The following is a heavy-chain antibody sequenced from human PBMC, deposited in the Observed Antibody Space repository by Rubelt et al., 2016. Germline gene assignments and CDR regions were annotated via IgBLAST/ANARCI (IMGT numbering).Heavy chain of an antibody. CDR1: GFTFSSYW. CDR3: ASGGIAARLFDY. Sequence: AASGFTFSSYWMHWVRQAPGKGLVWVSRINSDGSSTSYADSVKGRFTISRDNAKNTLYLQMNSLRAEDTAVYYCASGGIAARLFDYWGQGTLVTVSS. D-gene: IGHD6-6*01. V-gene: IGHV3-74*01. J-gene: IGHJ4*02. CDR2: INSDGSST.